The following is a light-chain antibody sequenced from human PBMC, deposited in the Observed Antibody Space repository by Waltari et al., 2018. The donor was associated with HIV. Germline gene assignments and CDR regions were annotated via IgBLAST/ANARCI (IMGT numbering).Light chain of an antibody. CDR3: QQYYNIPWT. J-gene: IGKJ1*01. Sequence: DIVMTQSPDSLAVSLGARATINCKSSHNILYYSNNKNYLAWYQQKPGQPPNLLISWASTRESGVPDRFSGSGSGTDFTLTITSLQAEDVAVYYCQQYYNIPWTFGHGTKVEIK. CDR2: WAS. CDR1: HNILYYSNNKNY. V-gene: IGKV4-1*01.